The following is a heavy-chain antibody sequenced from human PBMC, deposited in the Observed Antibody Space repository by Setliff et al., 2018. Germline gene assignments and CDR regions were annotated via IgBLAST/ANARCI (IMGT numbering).Heavy chain of an antibody. Sequence: ASVKVSCKASGYPFTGYYIHWVRQAPGQGLEWMGWISAYNGNANYAQKLQGRLTMTTGTSTSTAYMGLSSLRSEDTAVYYCARGTWGFGYGLYYYYYMDVWGKGTTVTVSS. V-gene: IGHV1-18*04. D-gene: IGHD3-16*01. CDR1: GYPFTGYY. J-gene: IGHJ6*03. CDR3: ARGTWGFGYGLYYYYYMDV. CDR2: ISAYNGNA.